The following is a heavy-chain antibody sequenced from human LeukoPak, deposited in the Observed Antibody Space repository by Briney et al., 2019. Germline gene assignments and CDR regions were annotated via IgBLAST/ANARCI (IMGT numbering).Heavy chain of an antibody. D-gene: IGHD3-22*01. V-gene: IGHV4-39*01. CDR1: GGSISSSSYY. CDR2: IYYSGST. CDR3: ARTVCITMIVVVTPFDY. J-gene: IGHJ4*02. Sequence: SETLSLTCTVSGGSISSSSYYWRWIRQPPGKGLEWIGSIYYSGSTYYNPSLKSRVTISVDTSKNQFSLKLSSVTAADTAVYYCARTVCITMIVVVTPFDYWGQGTLVTVSS.